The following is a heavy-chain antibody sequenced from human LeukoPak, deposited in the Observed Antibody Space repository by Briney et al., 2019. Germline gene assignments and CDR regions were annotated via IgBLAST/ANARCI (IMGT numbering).Heavy chain of an antibody. Sequence: SETLSLTRTVSGGSFSSYSWSWVRQPPGRGLEWIGYIYSSGSTIYNPSLKSRVTISSDTSKNQFSLELNSVTAADTAVYYCAGDYASGGYRFDYWGQGTLVTVSS. CDR2: IYSSGST. J-gene: IGHJ4*02. CDR1: GGSFSSYS. V-gene: IGHV4-59*12. D-gene: IGHD3-10*01. CDR3: AGDYASGGYRFDY.